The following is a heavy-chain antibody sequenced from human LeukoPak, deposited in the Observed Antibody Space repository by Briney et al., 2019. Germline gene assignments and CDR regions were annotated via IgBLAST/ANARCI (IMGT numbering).Heavy chain of an antibody. CDR2: INHSGST. J-gene: IGHJ6*03. V-gene: IGHV4-34*01. D-gene: IGHD2/OR15-2a*01. CDR3: ARREVETTFYYFYYMDV. CDR1: GGSFSGYY. Sequence: PSETLSLTCAVYGGSFSGYYWSWIRQPPGKGLEWIGEINHSGSTNYNPSLKSRVTISVDTSKNQFSLKLTSVTAADTAVYYCARREVETTFYYFYYMDVWGKGTTVTVSS.